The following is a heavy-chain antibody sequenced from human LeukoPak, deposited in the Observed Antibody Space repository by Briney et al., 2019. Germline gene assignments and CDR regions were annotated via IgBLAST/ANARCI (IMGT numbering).Heavy chain of an antibody. V-gene: IGHV3-21*01. CDR1: GFIFSSYS. Sequence: GGSLRLSCAASGFIFSSYSMTWVRQAPGKGLEWVSFISSTSSYIYYADSVKGRFTISRDNAKNSLYLQMNSVRAEDTAVYYCARGDRYYGMDVWGQGTTVTVSS. J-gene: IGHJ6*02. CDR3: ARGDRYYGMDV. CDR2: ISSTSSYI.